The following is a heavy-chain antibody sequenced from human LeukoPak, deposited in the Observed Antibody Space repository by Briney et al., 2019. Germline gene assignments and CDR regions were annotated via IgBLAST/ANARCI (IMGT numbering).Heavy chain of an antibody. Sequence: GASVKVSCKASGGTFSSYAISWVRQAPGQGLEWMGGIIPIFGTANYAQKFQGRVTITTDESTSTAYMELSSLRSGDTAVYYCASGSSSRLGDWGQGTLVTVSS. J-gene: IGHJ4*02. CDR1: GGTFSSYA. CDR2: IIPIFGTA. CDR3: ASGSSSRLGD. D-gene: IGHD6-6*01. V-gene: IGHV1-69*05.